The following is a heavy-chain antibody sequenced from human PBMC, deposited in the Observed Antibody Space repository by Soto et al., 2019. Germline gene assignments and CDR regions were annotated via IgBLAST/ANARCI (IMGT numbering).Heavy chain of an antibody. V-gene: IGHV4-30-4*01. CDR1: GGSISSGDYY. CDR2: IYYSGST. CDR3: ARVVVVPAALVYYFDY. Sequence: TLSLTCTVSGGSISSGDYYWSWIRQPPGKGLEWIGYIYYSGSTYYNPSLKSRVTISVDTSKNQFSLKLSSVTAADTAVYYCARVVVVPAALVYYFDYWGQGTLVTVSS. J-gene: IGHJ4*02. D-gene: IGHD2-2*01.